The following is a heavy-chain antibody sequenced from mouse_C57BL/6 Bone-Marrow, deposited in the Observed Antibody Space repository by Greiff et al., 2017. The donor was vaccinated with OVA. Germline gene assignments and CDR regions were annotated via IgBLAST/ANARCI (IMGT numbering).Heavy chain of an antibody. Sequence: QVQLKQPGAELVKPGASVKLSCKASGYTFTSYWMHWVKQRPGQGLEWIGMIHPNSGSTNYNEKFKSKATLTVDKSSSTAYMQLSSLTSEDSAVYYCARRELPGYFDVWGTGTTVTVSS. J-gene: IGHJ1*03. CDR2: IHPNSGST. D-gene: IGHD1-1*01. CDR1: GYTFTSYW. V-gene: IGHV1-64*01. CDR3: ARRELPGYFDV.